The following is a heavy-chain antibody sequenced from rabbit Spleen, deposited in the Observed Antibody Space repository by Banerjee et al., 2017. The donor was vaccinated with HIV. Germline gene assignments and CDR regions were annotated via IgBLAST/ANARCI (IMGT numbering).Heavy chain of an antibody. Sequence: QQQLEESGGGLVKPGGTLTLTCKASGFDLNSYYYMCWVRQAPGKGLEWIGCIYVDSSETWYASWAKGRFTISKTSSTTVTLQMNSLTTADTATYFCARSSVGDINRFGLWGPGTLVTVS. D-gene: IGHD1-1*01. J-gene: IGHJ2*01. V-gene: IGHV1S45*01. CDR3: ARSSVGDINRFGL. CDR2: IYVDSSET. CDR1: GFDLNSYYY.